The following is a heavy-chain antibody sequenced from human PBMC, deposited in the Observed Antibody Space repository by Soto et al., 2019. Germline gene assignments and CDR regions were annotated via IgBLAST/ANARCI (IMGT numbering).Heavy chain of an antibody. CDR3: ARDMRVVGGIDV. V-gene: IGHV4-4*07. D-gene: IGHD3-22*01. Sequence: SETLSLTCTVSGGSITSYYWSWIRQPAGKGLEWIGRIYHTGSINYNPYLQSRVTMSVDTPKNQVSLKLTSMTAADAAVYYYARDMRVVGGIDVWGQGTTVTVSS. CDR2: IYHTGSI. CDR1: GGSITSYY. J-gene: IGHJ6*02.